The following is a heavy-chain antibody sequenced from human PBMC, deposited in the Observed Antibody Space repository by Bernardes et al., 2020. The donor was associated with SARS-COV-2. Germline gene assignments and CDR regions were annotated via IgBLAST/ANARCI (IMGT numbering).Heavy chain of an antibody. Sequence: SETLSLTCAVYGGSFSDYSWGWIRQSPGKGLEWIGEISHSGSTKYNPSLKSRVTMSVDTSKNQFSLKLTSVTAADTAVYYCARGASSTHMIVVVLKGLSHYFDAWGQGALVTVSS. D-gene: IGHD3-22*01. CDR3: ARGASSTHMIVVVLKGLSHYFDA. CDR2: ISHSGST. CDR1: GGSFSDYS. J-gene: IGHJ4*02. V-gene: IGHV4-34*01.